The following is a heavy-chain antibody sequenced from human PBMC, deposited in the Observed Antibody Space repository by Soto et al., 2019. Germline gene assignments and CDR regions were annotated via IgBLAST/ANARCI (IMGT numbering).Heavy chain of an antibody. CDR3: ARSEGYSGYAAADY. D-gene: IGHD5-12*01. CDR2: IYYSGST. V-gene: IGHV4-59*01. Sequence: SETLSLTCTVSGGSISSYYWSWIRQPPGKGLEWIGYIYYSGSTNYNPSLKSRVTISVDTSKNQFSLKLSSVTAADTAVYYCARSEGYSGYAAADYWGQGTLVTV. J-gene: IGHJ4*02. CDR1: GGSISSYY.